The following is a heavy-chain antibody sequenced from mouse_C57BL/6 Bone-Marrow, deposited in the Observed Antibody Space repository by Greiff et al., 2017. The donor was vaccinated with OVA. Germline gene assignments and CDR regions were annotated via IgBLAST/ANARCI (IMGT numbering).Heavy chain of an antibody. CDR3: KRLLDAMDY. D-gene: IGHD2-1*01. Sequence: EVKVVESGAGFVKPGGSLKLSCAASGFTFSSYAMSWVRQTPEKRLEWVAYISRGGDYIYYADTVQGRFTISRDKARNTLYLQMSRLKSEDTAMYYFKRLLDAMDYWGQGTSVTVSS. J-gene: IGHJ4*01. V-gene: IGHV5-9-1*02. CDR2: ISRGGDYI. CDR1: GFTFSSYA.